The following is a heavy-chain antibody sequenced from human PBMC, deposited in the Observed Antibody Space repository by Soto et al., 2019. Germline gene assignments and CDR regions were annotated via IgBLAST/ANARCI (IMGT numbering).Heavy chain of an antibody. Sequence: EVQLVESGGGLIQPGGSLRLSCAASGFTVSSNYMSWVRQAPGKGLEWVSVIYSGGSTYYADSVKGRLTISRDNSKNTLYLQMNSLRAEDTAVYYCARGSGSGYYYYYYGMDVWGQGTTVTVSS. CDR3: ARGSGSGYYYYYYGMDV. J-gene: IGHJ6*02. D-gene: IGHD3-10*01. V-gene: IGHV3-53*01. CDR1: GFTVSSNY. CDR2: IYSGGST.